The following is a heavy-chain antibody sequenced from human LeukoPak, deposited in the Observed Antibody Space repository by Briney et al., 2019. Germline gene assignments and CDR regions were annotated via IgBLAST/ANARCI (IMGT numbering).Heavy chain of an antibody. J-gene: IGHJ3*02. V-gene: IGHV3-33*01. CDR1: GFTFSSYG. Sequence: PGGSLRLSCAASGFTFSSYGMHWVRQAPGKGLEWVAVIWYDGSNKYYADSVKGRFTISRDNSKNTLYLQMNSLRAEDTAVYYCARGKQWLVPNDAFDIWGQGTMVTVSS. D-gene: IGHD6-19*01. CDR2: IWYDGSNK. CDR3: ARGKQWLVPNDAFDI.